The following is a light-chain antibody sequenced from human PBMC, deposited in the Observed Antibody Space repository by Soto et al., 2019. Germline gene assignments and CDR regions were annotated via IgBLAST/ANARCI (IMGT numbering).Light chain of an antibody. CDR3: QQYGNWPLT. V-gene: IGKV3-15*01. Sequence: IVMTQSPATLSVSPGERATLSCRASQSVSSKLAWYQQKPGQAPRLLIYGASTRATGIPARFSGSGSGTEFTLTISTLKSEDFAVYFCQQYGNWPLTFGGGTKVEIK. CDR1: QSVSSK. J-gene: IGKJ4*01. CDR2: GAS.